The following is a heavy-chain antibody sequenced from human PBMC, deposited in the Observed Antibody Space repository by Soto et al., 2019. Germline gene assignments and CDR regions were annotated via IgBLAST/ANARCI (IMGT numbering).Heavy chain of an antibody. CDR1: GFVFSDYG. D-gene: IGHD6-13*01. CDR2: ISYDGDIK. Sequence: QVHLVESGGGVVQPGRSLRLSCAASGFVFSDYGIHWVRQPPGKGLEWVALISYDGDIKYYADFVKGRFTISRDNSRNTVYLQMNSLRLEDAALYYCAKDNVAAIDYWGQGTLVTVSS. J-gene: IGHJ4*02. CDR3: AKDNVAAIDY. V-gene: IGHV3-30*18.